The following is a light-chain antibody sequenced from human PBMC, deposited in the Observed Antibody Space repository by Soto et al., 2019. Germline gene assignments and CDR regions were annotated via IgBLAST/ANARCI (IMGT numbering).Light chain of an antibody. CDR2: DAS. J-gene: IGKJ5*01. CDR1: QDISNY. Sequence: DIQMTQSPSSLSASVGDRVTITCQASQDISNYLNWYQQKPGKAPKLLIYDASNLETGVPSRFSGSGSGTDFTFTISSLQPEDIATYYCHQYDNLPSITFGQGTRLEIK. CDR3: HQYDNLPSIT. V-gene: IGKV1-33*01.